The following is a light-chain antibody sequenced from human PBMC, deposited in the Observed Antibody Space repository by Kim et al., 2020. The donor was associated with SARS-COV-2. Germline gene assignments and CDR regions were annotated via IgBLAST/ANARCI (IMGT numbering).Light chain of an antibody. J-gene: IGLJ2*01. V-gene: IGLV3-19*01. CDR1: SLRNYF. Sequence: VALGQTVRFTSQGNSLRNYFASWYQQKPGQAPVTVIYGKDNRPSGIPYRFSGSSSGNTASLTITGAQAEDEADYYCNSRDSMGNQIFGGGTQLTVL. CDR2: GKD. CDR3: NSRDSMGNQI.